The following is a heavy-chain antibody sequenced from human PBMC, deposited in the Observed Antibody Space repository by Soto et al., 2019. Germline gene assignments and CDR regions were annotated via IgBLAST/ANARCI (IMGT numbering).Heavy chain of an antibody. CDR1: GFTFSSYA. V-gene: IGHV3-23*01. Sequence: GGSLRLPCAASGFTFSSYAMSWVRQAPGKGLEWVSAISGSGGSTYYADSVKGRFTISRDNSKNTLYLQMNSLRAEDTAVYYCARLDYDSSGLWGQGTLVTVSS. CDR2: ISGSGGST. D-gene: IGHD3-22*01. J-gene: IGHJ4*02. CDR3: ARLDYDSSGL.